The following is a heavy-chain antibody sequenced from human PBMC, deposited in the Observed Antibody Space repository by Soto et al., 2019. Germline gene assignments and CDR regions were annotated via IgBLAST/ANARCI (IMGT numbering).Heavy chain of an antibody. CDR3: ASLQIAAAGKWFDP. CDR2: IYHSGST. J-gene: IGHJ5*02. D-gene: IGHD6-13*01. Sequence: SETLSLTCAVSGGPISSGGYSWSWIRQPPGKGLEWIGYIYHSGSTYYNPSLKSRVTISVDRSKNQFSLKLSSVTAADTAVYYCASLQIAAAGKWFDPWGQGTLVTVSS. V-gene: IGHV4-30-2*01. CDR1: GGPISSGGYS.